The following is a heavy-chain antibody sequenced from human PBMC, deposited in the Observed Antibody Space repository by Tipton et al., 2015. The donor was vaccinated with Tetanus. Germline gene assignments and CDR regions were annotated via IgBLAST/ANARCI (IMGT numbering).Heavy chain of an antibody. D-gene: IGHD2-21*02. Sequence: SLRLSCAASGFPFSAYNMNWVRQAPGKGLEWVSSISGISTYINYADSVKGRFTISRDNAENSLYLEMTNLTAEETAIYYCARKGTAIPIDCWGQGTLVTVSS. V-gene: IGHV3-21*01. CDR1: GFPFSAYN. CDR2: ISGISTYI. J-gene: IGHJ4*02. CDR3: ARKGTAIPIDC.